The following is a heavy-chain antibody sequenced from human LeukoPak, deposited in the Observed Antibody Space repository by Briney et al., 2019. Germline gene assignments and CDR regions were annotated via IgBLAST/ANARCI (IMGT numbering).Heavy chain of an antibody. J-gene: IGHJ4*02. CDR3: VKDPNPLYDFWSGFK. V-gene: IGHV3-23*01. CDR2: IGGRDDRT. Sequence: GALRLSCAASGFTLPGHTMTWLRQAPGKGLEWVSIIGGRDDRTYYADSVRGRFTISRDSPNNILLLQMNSLRAEDTAVYYCVKDPNPLYDFWSGFKWGRGTLVTVSS. D-gene: IGHD3-3*01. CDR1: GFTLPGHT.